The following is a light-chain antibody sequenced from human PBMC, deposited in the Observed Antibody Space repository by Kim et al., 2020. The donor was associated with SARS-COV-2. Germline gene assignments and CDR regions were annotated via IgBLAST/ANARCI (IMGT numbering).Light chain of an antibody. V-gene: IGLV3-19*01. J-gene: IGLJ2*01. CDR1: SVRNHY. Sequence: SSELTQDPAVSVALGQTVRITCQGDSVRNHYATWYQQKPGQAPLPVIYSKNKRPSGIPDRFSGSNSGDTASLTITGAQAEDEAAYFCNSRDRTSDHVIFGGGTKVTVL. CDR3: NSRDRTSDHVI. CDR2: SKN.